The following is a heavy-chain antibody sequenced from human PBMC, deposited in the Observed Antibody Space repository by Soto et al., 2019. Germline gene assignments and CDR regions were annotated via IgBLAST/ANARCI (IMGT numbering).Heavy chain of an antibody. V-gene: IGHV3-23*01. CDR1: GFTFSNYA. Sequence: EVQLLESGGGLVQPGGSLRLSCAASGFTFSNYAMSWVRQAPGKGPEWVSGLSGSGGSTYYADSVKGRFTISRDNSKNTLYLQMNSLRAEDTAVYYCAKDYSSSSIWRPYFDYWGQGTLVTVSS. J-gene: IGHJ4*02. CDR3: AKDYSSSSIWRPYFDY. CDR2: LSGSGGST. D-gene: IGHD6-6*01.